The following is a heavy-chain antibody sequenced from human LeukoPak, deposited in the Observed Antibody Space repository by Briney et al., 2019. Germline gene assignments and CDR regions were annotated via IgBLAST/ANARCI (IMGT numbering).Heavy chain of an antibody. J-gene: IGHJ4*02. Sequence: GGSLRLSCAASGFTFSSYWTHWVRQAPGKGLVWVSRINSDGSSTSYADSVKGRFTISRDNAKNTLYLQMNSLRAEDTAVYSCARDPAPYYDFWSGHSLFDYWGRGTLVTVSS. CDR1: GFTFSSYW. CDR3: ARDPAPYYDFWSGHSLFDY. CDR2: INSDGSST. D-gene: IGHD3-3*01. V-gene: IGHV3-74*01.